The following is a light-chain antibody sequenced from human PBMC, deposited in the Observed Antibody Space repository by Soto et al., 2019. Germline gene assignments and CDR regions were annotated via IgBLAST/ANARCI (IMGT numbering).Light chain of an antibody. J-gene: IGKJ1*01. CDR2: AAS. CDR1: QGISSS. Sequence: IQLTQSPSSLSASVGDRVTITCRASQGISSSLAWYQQQPGKAPKLLIYAASTLQSGVPSRFSGSGSGTDFTLTISSLQPEDFATYYCQQYHNFPRTFGQGTRWIS. CDR3: QQYHNFPRT. V-gene: IGKV1-9*01.